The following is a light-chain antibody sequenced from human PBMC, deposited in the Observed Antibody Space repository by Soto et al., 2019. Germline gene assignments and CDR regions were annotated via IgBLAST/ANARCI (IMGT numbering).Light chain of an antibody. CDR2: DVS. CDR3: SSYTTSSTVV. V-gene: IGLV2-14*03. CDR1: SSDVGGYNY. Sequence: QSALTQPASVSGSPGQSITISCTGTSSDVGGYNYVSWYQQHPGKAPKLMIYDVSYWPSGVSNRFSGSKSGNTASLTISGLQAEDEADYYCSSYTTSSTVVFGGGTQLTVL. J-gene: IGLJ2*01.